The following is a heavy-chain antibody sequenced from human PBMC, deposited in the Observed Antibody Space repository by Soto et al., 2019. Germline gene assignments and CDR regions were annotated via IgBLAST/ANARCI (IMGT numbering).Heavy chain of an antibody. J-gene: IGHJ6*02. CDR1: GGSISSGGYS. CDR3: ARSPDRSGYYPRCYYYVMDV. CDR2: IYHSGST. V-gene: IGHV4-30-2*01. Sequence: SESLSLTCAVSGGSISSGGYSWSWIRQPPGKGLEWIGDIYHSGSTYYNPSLKSRVTISVDKSKNQFSLKLSSVTAADTAVYYCARSPDRSGYYPRCYYYVMDVWGQGTTVTVS. D-gene: IGHD3-22*01.